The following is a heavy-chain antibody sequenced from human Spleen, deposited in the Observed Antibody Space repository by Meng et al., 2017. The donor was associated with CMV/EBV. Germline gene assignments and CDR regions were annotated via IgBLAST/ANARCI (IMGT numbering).Heavy chain of an antibody. CDR3: ARGGSYPDY. D-gene: IGHD1-26*01. Sequence: GSLTLSCAVYGGSFSGYYWSWVRQPQGKGLEWIGEINHSGSTNYNPSLKSRVTISVDTSKNQFSLKLSSVTAADTAVYYCARGGSYPDYWGQGTLVTVSS. CDR1: GGSFSGYY. V-gene: IGHV4-34*01. J-gene: IGHJ4*02. CDR2: INHSGST.